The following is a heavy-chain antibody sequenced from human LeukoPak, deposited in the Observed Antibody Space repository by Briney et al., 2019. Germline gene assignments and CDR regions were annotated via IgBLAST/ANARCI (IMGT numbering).Heavy chain of an antibody. Sequence: PWGSLRLSCAASGFTFSSYWMSWVRQAPGKGLEWVANIKQDGSEKYYVDSVKGRFTISRDNAKNSLYLQMNSLRAEDTAVYYCARDEAAADPSIGAFDIWGQGTMVTVSS. V-gene: IGHV3-7*03. CDR3: ARDEAAADPSIGAFDI. D-gene: IGHD6-13*01. CDR2: IKQDGSEK. J-gene: IGHJ3*02. CDR1: GFTFSSYW.